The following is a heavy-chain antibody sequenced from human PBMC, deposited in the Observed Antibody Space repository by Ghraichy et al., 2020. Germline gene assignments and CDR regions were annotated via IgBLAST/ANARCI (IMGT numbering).Heavy chain of an antibody. V-gene: IGHV3-21*01. CDR1: GFTFSSYS. D-gene: IGHD2-15*01. Sequence: LSLTCAASGFTFSSYSMNWVRPAPGKGLEWVSSISSSSSYIYYADSVKGRFTISRDNAKNSLYLQMNSLRAEDTAVYYCARVREYCSGGSCHGMDVWGQGTTVTVSS. J-gene: IGHJ6*02. CDR2: ISSSSSYI. CDR3: ARVREYCSGGSCHGMDV.